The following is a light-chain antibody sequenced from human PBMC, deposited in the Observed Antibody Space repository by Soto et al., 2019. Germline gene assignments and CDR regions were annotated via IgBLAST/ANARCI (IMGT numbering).Light chain of an antibody. V-gene: IGLV1-44*01. Sequence: QSVLTQPPSASGTPGQRVTISCSGSSSNIGSNSVTWYQQFPGTAPKLLTNNNNQRPSGVPDRFSGSKSGTSASLAISGLQSEDEADYYCAAWDNSLNRPEFGGGTKLTVL. CDR2: NNN. J-gene: IGLJ2*01. CDR1: SSNIGSNS. CDR3: AAWDNSLNRPE.